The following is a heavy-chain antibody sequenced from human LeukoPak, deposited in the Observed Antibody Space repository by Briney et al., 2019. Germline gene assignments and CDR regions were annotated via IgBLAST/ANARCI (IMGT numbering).Heavy chain of an antibody. CDR2: IYHSGST. Sequence: PSQTLSLTCAVSGGSISGGGYSWSWIRQPPGTGLEWIGYIYHSGSTYYNPSLKSRVTISVDRSKNQFSLKLSSVTAADTAVYYCARYGDPDAFDIWGQGTMVTVSS. J-gene: IGHJ3*02. V-gene: IGHV4-30-2*01. D-gene: IGHD4-17*01. CDR3: ARYGDPDAFDI. CDR1: GGSISGGGYS.